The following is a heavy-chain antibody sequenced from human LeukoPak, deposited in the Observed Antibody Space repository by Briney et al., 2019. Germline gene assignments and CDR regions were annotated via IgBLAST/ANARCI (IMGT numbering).Heavy chain of an antibody. Sequence: GGSLRLSCAASGFTFSSYAMHRVRQAPGKGLEWVSGISWNSGSIGYADSVKGRFTISRDNAKNSLYLQMNSLRAEDTAVYYCARDNLIIRGVITNFFDYWGQGTLVTVSS. J-gene: IGHJ4*02. CDR3: ARDNLIIRGVITNFFDY. D-gene: IGHD3-10*01. CDR2: ISWNSGSI. CDR1: GFTFSSYA. V-gene: IGHV3-9*01.